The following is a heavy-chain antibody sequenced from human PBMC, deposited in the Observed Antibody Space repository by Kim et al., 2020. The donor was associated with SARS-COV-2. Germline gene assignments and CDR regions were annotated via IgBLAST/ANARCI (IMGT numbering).Heavy chain of an antibody. CDR1: GYTFTSYA. J-gene: IGHJ5*02. D-gene: IGHD5-12*01. CDR2: INAGNGNT. Sequence: ASVKVSCKASGYTFTSYAMHWVLQAPGQRLEWMGWINAGNGNTKYSQKFQGRVTITGDTSASTAYMELSSLRSEDTAVYYCARIYSGYLANWFDPWGQGTLVTVSS. V-gene: IGHV1-3*01. CDR3: ARIYSGYLANWFDP.